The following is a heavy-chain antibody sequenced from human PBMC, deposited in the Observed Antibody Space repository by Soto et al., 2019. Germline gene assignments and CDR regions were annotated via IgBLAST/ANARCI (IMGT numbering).Heavy chain of an antibody. J-gene: IGHJ5*02. CDR1: GFTFSSYS. V-gene: IGHV3-48*01. D-gene: IGHD2-8*01. Sequence: EVQLVESGGGLVQPGGSLRLSCAASGFTFSSYSMNWVRQAPGKGLELVSYISSSSSTIYYADSVKGRFTISRDNAKEILYLQWKSLRAEQTAVSCWERERRLINCFDPCCQGTLVTVS. CDR2: ISSSSSTI. CDR3: ERERRLINCFDP.